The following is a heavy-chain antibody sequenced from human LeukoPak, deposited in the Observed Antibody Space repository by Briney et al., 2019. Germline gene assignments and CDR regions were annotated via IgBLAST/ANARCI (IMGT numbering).Heavy chain of an antibody. D-gene: IGHD3-22*01. CDR1: GYTFTSYD. CDR3: ARRGYYYDSSGYYYVS. V-gene: IGHV1-8*01. CDR2: MNPNSGNT. Sequence: GASVKVSCKASGYTFTSYDINWVRQATGQGLEWMGWMNPNSGNTGYAQKFRGRVTMTRNTSISTAYMELSSLRSEDTAVYYCARRGYYYDSSGYYYVSWGQGTLVTVSS. J-gene: IGHJ4*02.